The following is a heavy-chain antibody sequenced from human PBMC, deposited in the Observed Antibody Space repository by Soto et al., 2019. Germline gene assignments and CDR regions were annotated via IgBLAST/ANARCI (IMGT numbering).Heavy chain of an antibody. D-gene: IGHD3-3*01. CDR2: INAGNGNT. V-gene: IGHV1-3*01. J-gene: IGHJ6*03. Sequence: QVQLVQSGAEVKKPGASVKVSCKASGYTFTSYAMHWVRQAPGQRLEWMGWINAGNGNTKYSQKFQGRVTITRDTSASTAYKELSSLRSEDTAVYYCARDGAAYDFSLDYYMDVWGKGTTVTVSS. CDR1: GYTFTSYA. CDR3: ARDGAAYDFSLDYYMDV.